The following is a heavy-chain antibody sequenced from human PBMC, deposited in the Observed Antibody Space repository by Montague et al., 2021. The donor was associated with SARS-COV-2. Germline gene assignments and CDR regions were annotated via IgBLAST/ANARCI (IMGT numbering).Heavy chain of an antibody. CDR2: ITGTNNGI. V-gene: IGHV3-11*03. J-gene: IGHJ4*02. Sequence: SLRLSCAASGFTFSVYGMSWVRQAPGKVLEWLSFITGTNNGIRYSDSVKGRFTVSSDNAHSSVYLHLDSLTAEDTAVYYCARSLFYGSGGYFDFWGQGTLVAVSS. CDR1: GFTFSVYG. D-gene: IGHD3-10*01. CDR3: ARSLFYGSGGYFDF.